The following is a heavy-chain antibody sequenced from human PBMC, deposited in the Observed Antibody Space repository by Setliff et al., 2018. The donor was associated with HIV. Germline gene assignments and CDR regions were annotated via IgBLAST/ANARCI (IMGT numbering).Heavy chain of an antibody. CDR3: ARTAYYRDSSGYYSVAFDM. Sequence: LKISCAASGFTFVNHDIEWVRQAPGKGLEWVSHIGTAGDTYYLDSVKGRFTISREDARNSGYLQMNSLRDDDTAVYFCARTAYYRDSSGYYSVAFDMWGPGTMVTVSS. J-gene: IGHJ3*02. D-gene: IGHD3-22*01. V-gene: IGHV3-13*01. CDR1: GFTFVNHD. CDR2: IGTAGDT.